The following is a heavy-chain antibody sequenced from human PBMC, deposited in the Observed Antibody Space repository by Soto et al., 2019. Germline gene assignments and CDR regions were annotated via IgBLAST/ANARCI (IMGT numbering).Heavy chain of an antibody. D-gene: IGHD6-6*01. J-gene: IGHJ6*02. Sequence: AASVKVSCKASGYTFTGYYMHWVRQAPGQGLEWMGWINPNSGGTNYAQKFQGRVTMTRDTSISTAYMELSRLRSDDTAVYYCAKGGIAARPYYYYGMDVWGQGTTVTVSS. CDR2: INPNSGGT. CDR3: AKGGIAARPYYYYGMDV. V-gene: IGHV1-2*02. CDR1: GYTFTGYY.